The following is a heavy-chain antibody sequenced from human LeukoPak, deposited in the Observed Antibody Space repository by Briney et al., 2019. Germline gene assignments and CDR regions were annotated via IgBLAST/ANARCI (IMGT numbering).Heavy chain of an antibody. CDR3: ARYFRSGPNIS. V-gene: IGHV3-7*05. D-gene: IGHD3-3*01. CDR2: INQDGSET. Sequence: PGGSLRLSCAASGFTFSSNWMDWVRLAPGKGLEWVANINQDGSETYYVDSVKGRFIISRGNSKSSLYLQMNSLRAEDTAVYFCARYFRSGPNISWGQGTLVTVSS. CDR1: GFTFSSNW. J-gene: IGHJ5*02.